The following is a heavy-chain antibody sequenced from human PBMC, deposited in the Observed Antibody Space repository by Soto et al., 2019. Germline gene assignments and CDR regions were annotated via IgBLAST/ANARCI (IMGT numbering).Heavy chain of an antibody. V-gene: IGHV1-69*01. CDR2: ILPLFGTA. Sequence: QVQLEQSGAEVKKPGSSVKVSCKAYGVTFTNYGFTWVRRAPGQGLEWMGGILPLFGTANYAQNFQARLTITADESTSTAYMELSSLRYEDTAVYYCARGTAMVTSTQDDFYYGMDAWGLGTTGTVSS. CDR3: ARGTAMVTSTQDDFYYGMDA. J-gene: IGHJ6*02. D-gene: IGHD5-18*01. CDR1: GVTFTNYG.